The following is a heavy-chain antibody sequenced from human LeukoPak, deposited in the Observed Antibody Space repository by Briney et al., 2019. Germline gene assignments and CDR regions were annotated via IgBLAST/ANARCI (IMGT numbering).Heavy chain of an antibody. CDR1: GGSFSGYY. D-gene: IGHD3-22*01. CDR2: INHSGST. J-gene: IGHJ3*02. CDR3: ARGSGYYADAFDI. V-gene: IGHV4-34*01. Sequence: PSETLSLTCAVYGGSFSGYYWSWIRQPPGKGLEWIGEINHSGSTNYNPSLKSRVTISVDTSKNQFSLKLSSVTAADTAVYYCARGSGYYADAFDIWGQGTMVTVSS.